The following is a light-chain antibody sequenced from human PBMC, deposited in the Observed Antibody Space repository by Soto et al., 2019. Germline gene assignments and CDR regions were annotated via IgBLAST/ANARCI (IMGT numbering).Light chain of an antibody. J-gene: IGKJ4*01. V-gene: IGKV1-9*01. CDR3: QQLNSYPLT. CDR2: AAS. CDR1: QGISSD. Sequence: DIQLTQSPSFLSASVGDRVSITCRASQGISSDLAWYQQKPGKAPKILIYAASTLQSGVPSRFRGSGSGTDFTLTISRLQPEDLETYYCQQLNSYPLTFGGGTKVDIK.